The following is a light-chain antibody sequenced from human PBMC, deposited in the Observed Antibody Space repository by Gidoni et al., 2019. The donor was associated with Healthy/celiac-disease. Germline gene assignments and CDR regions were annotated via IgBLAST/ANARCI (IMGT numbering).Light chain of an antibody. CDR1: QSVSSN. V-gene: IGKV3-15*01. CDR2: VAS. J-gene: IGKJ2*01. Sequence: ELVLTQSPATLSVSPGERATLSCRASQSVSSNLAWYQQKPGQAPRLLIAVASTRATGIPDRFSGSGCGTEFTLTISSLQSEDFAVYYCQQYNNWPPYTFGQGTKLEIK. CDR3: QQYNNWPPYT.